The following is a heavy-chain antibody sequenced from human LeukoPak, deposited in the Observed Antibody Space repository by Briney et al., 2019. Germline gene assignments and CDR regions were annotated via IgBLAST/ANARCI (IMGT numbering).Heavy chain of an antibody. CDR3: ARQSGYSSSWYFVY. CDR2: IYPGDSDT. V-gene: IGHV5-51*01. Sequence: GESLKISCQGSGYRFTTYWIGWVRQMPGKGLEWMGIIYPGDSDTRYSPSFQGQVTISADKSISNAYLQWSNLKASDNAMYYCARQSGYSSSWYFVYWGQGTLVTVSS. D-gene: IGHD6-13*01. J-gene: IGHJ4*02. CDR1: GYRFTTYW.